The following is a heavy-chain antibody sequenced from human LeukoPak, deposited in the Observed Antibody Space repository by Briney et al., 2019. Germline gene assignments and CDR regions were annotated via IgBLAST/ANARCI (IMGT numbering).Heavy chain of an antibody. Sequence: SGPTLVNPTQTLTLTCTFSGFSLSTSGVGVGWIRQPPGKALEWLALIYWNDDKRYSPSLKSRLTITKDTSKNQVVLTMTNMDPVDTATYYCAHRNSSGYYQYYFDYWGQGTLVTVSS. CDR3: AHRNSSGYYQYYFDY. D-gene: IGHD3-22*01. CDR2: IYWNDDK. J-gene: IGHJ4*02. CDR1: GFSLSTSGVG. V-gene: IGHV2-5*01.